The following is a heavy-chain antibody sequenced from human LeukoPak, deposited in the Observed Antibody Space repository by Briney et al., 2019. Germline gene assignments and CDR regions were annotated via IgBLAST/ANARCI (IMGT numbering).Heavy chain of an antibody. J-gene: IGHJ4*02. V-gene: IGHV3-30*02. CDR3: AKDSSVFHYDSRNFDY. Sequence: GGSLRLSCAASGFTFSGYGMHWVRQAPGKGLGWVAFIRYDGNNKYYADSVKGRFTISRDNSKNTLYLQMNSLRAEDTAVFYCAKDSSVFHYDSRNFDYWGQGTLVTVSS. D-gene: IGHD3-22*01. CDR2: IRYDGNNK. CDR1: GFTFSGYG.